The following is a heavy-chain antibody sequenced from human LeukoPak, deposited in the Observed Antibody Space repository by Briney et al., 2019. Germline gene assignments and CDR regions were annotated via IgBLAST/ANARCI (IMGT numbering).Heavy chain of an antibody. Sequence: PSETLSLTCTVSGGSISSYYWSWIRQPAGKGLEWIGRIYTSGSTNYNPSLKSRVTISVDTSKNQFSLKLSSVTAADTAVYYCARDSEYQLPPSTDYYGMDVWGQGTTVTVSS. V-gene: IGHV4-4*07. J-gene: IGHJ6*02. CDR3: ARDSEYQLPPSTDYYGMDV. D-gene: IGHD2-2*01. CDR2: IYTSGST. CDR1: GGSISSYY.